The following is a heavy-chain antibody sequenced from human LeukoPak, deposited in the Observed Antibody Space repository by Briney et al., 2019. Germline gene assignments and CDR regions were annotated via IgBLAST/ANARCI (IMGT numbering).Heavy chain of an antibody. CDR1: GGSISSSNW. CDR3: ATTLAGRYDFWSGYYPAHFDY. Sequence: SETLSLTCAVSGGSISSSNWWSWVRQPPGKGLEWIGEIYHSGSTNYNPSLKSRVTISVDKSKNQFSLKLSSVTAADTAVYYCATTLAGRYDFWSGYYPAHFDYWGQGTLVTVSS. V-gene: IGHV4-4*02. D-gene: IGHD3-3*01. J-gene: IGHJ4*02. CDR2: IYHSGST.